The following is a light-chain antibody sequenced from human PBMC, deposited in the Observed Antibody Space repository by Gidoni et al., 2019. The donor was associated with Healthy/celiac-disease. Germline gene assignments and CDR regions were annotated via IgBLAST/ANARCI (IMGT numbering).Light chain of an antibody. CDR1: SGSLASNY. CDR3: QSYDSSINWV. CDR2: EDN. V-gene: IGLV6-57*01. J-gene: IGLJ3*02. Sequence: FMLTQPHSVSESPGKTVTIPCTRSSGSLASNYVQWYQQRPGSSPTTVIYEDNQRPSGVPDRFSGSIDSSSNSASLTISGLKTEDEADYYCQSYDSSINWVFGGGTKLTVL.